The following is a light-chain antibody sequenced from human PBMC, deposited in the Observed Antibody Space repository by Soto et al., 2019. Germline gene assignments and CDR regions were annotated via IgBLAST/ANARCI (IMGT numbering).Light chain of an antibody. Sequence: QSVLTQPASVSGSPGQSITISCTGTSSDVGGYNYVSWYRQHPGKAPNLMISGVNNRPSGVSNRFSGSKSGNTASLTISGLQAEDEADYYCSSFTSSDSRWVFGGGTKLTVL. CDR1: SSDVGGYNY. CDR2: GVN. V-gene: IGLV2-14*01. J-gene: IGLJ3*02. CDR3: SSFTSSDSRWV.